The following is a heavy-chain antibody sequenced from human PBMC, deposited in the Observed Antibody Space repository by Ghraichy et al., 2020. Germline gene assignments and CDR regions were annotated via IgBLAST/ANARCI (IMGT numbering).Heavy chain of an antibody. D-gene: IGHD4-23*01. Sequence: GESLRLSCAASGFTFSDDAMTWVRQAPGKGLEWVSGFSSSGSTYYADSVKGRFTISRDNSKNTMYLQMNSLRAEDTAVYYCSKGFGCNSVFHSWGQGTLVTVSS. CDR2: FSSSGST. J-gene: IGHJ4*02. V-gene: IGHV3-23*01. CDR3: SKGFGCNSVFHS. CDR1: GFTFSDDA.